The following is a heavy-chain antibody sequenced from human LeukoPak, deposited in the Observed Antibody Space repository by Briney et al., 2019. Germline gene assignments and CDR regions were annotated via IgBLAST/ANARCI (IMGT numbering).Heavy chain of an antibody. D-gene: IGHD1-26*01. Sequence: GGSLRPSCAASGFSVISNYMSWVRQAPGKGLEWVSLIYSGGSTNYVDSVKGRFTISRDNSKNTLYLQMNNLRAEDTAVYYCARDGGGAYSLAFDIWGQGTLVTVSS. CDR1: GFSVISNY. CDR2: IYSGGST. CDR3: ARDGGGAYSLAFDI. J-gene: IGHJ3*02. V-gene: IGHV3-53*01.